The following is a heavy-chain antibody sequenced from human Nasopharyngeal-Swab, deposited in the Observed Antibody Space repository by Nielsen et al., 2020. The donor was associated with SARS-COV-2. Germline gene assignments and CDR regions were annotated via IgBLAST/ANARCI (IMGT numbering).Heavy chain of an antibody. D-gene: IGHD6-6*01. CDR2: ISAYNGNT. J-gene: IGHJ4*02. CDR3: AAALSDPPFDY. CDR1: GYTFTSYG. Sequence: ASVKVSCKASGYTFTSYGISWVRQAPGQGLEWMGWISAYNGNTNYAQKFQGRVTMTRNTSISTAYMELSSLRSEDTAVYYCAAALSDPPFDYWGQGTLVTVSS. V-gene: IGHV1-18*01.